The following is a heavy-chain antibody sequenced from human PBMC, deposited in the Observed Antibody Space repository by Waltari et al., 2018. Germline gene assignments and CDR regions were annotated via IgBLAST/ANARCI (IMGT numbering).Heavy chain of an antibody. J-gene: IGHJ4*02. D-gene: IGHD1-26*01. V-gene: IGHV4-34*01. CDR3: ARYSGSYQEVFDY. Sequence: QVQLQQWGAGLLKPSETLSLTCAVYGGSFSGYYWSWIRQPPGKGLEWIGEINHSGSTNDNPSLKSRVTISVDTSKNQFSLKLSSVTAADTAVYYCARYSGSYQEVFDYWGQGTLVTVSS. CDR1: GGSFSGYY. CDR2: INHSGST.